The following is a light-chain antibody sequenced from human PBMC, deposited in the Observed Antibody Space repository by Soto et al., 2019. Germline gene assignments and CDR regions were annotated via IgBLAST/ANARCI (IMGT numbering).Light chain of an antibody. V-gene: IGKV3-20*01. CDR3: QHYGGSFI. CDR2: NTS. CDR1: QTFTNMY. J-gene: IGKJ3*01. Sequence: ETVLTQSPGTLSLSPGERATLSCRASQTFTNMYLAWYQHQPGQAPRLLIYNTSSRATGIPDRFSGSGSGTDFTLSISRLEPEDFAVYYCQHYGGSFIFGPGTKVDIK.